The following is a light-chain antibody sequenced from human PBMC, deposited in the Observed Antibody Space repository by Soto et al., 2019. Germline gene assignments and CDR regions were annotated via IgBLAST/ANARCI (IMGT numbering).Light chain of an antibody. Sequence: EIVMTQSPATLSVSPGERATLSCRASQSVSSNLAWYQQKPGQAPRLLIYGASTRATGIPARFSGSGCGTEFTLTISSLQSKDFAVYYCQQYNNWPLTFGGGTKVEIK. J-gene: IGKJ4*01. CDR3: QQYNNWPLT. CDR1: QSVSSN. CDR2: GAS. V-gene: IGKV3-15*01.